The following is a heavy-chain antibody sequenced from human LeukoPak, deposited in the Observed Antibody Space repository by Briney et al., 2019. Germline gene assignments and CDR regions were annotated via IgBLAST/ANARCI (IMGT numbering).Heavy chain of an antibody. CDR2: VYQSGST. V-gene: IGHV4-39*07. Sequence: SETLSLTCTVSGGSLSSSSYYWDWIRQPPGKGLQWIGSVYQSGSTYYHPSLKSRITISVDTSKNQFYLKLSSVTAADTAVYYCARNWYGSSWSEQIYYFDYWGQGTLVTVPS. CDR1: GGSLSSSSYY. J-gene: IGHJ4*02. CDR3: ARNWYGSSWSEQIYYFDY. D-gene: IGHD6-13*01.